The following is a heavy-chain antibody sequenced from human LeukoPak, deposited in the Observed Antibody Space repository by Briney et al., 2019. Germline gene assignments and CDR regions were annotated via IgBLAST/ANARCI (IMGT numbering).Heavy chain of an antibody. Sequence: GGSLRLSCAASGFTFIRYWMNWVRQAPGKGLEWGANIKQDGNEKYYVDSVKGRFSISRDNAKNSLYLQMDSLRAEDTALYYCAKEGAYPIVTYDSWGQGALVTVSS. D-gene: IGHD4-11*01. J-gene: IGHJ5*01. V-gene: IGHV3-7*01. CDR2: IKQDGNEK. CDR3: AKEGAYPIVTYDS. CDR1: GFTFIRYW.